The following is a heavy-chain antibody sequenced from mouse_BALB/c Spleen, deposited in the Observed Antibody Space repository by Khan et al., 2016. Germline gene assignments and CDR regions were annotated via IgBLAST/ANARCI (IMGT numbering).Heavy chain of an antibody. CDR3: TRSKGNWDDFDY. CDR2: ISSGSTTI. V-gene: IGHV5-17*02. CDR1: GFTFSSFG. D-gene: IGHD4-1*01. J-gene: IGHJ2*01. Sequence: EVELVESGGGLVQPGGSRRLSCAASGFTFSSFGMHWVRQAPEKGLEWVAYISSGSTTIFYADTVKGRFTLSRDTPKNTLFLQMTSLRSEDTAMYYCTRSKGNWDDFDYWGQGTTLTVSS.